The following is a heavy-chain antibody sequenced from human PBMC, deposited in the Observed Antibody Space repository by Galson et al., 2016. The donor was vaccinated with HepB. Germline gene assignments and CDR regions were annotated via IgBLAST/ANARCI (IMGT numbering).Heavy chain of an antibody. D-gene: IGHD3-3*01. CDR1: GFIVSENW. J-gene: IGHJ4*02. V-gene: IGHV3-7*01. CDR2: IKQDGSEI. CDR3: ARDGNDFWSGQDS. Sequence: SLRLSCAASGFIVSENWMSWVRQSPGKGPEWVANIKQDGSEIYYVASVKGRFTISRDNAKNSLDLQMNSLRVEDTAVYYCARDGNDFWSGQDSWGQGTLVAVSS.